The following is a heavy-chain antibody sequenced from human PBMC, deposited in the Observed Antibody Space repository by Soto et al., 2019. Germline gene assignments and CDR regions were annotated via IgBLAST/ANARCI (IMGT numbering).Heavy chain of an antibody. D-gene: IGHD3-10*01. CDR2: IYYRGST. Sequence: QVQLQESGPGLVKPSQTLSLTCTVSGGSISSGGYYWSWIRQHPGKGLEWIGYIYYRGSTYYNPSLKSRVTISVDTSKNQFSLKLSSVTAAATSVYYCARDGGGVRGVISYYYYYGMDGWGQGTTVTVSS. V-gene: IGHV4-31*03. CDR1: GGSISSGGYY. CDR3: ARDGGGVRGVISYYYYYGMDG. J-gene: IGHJ6*02.